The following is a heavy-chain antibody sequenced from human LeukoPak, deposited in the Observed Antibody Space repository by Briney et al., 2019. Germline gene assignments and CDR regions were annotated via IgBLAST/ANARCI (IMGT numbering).Heavy chain of an antibody. CDR1: GFTFSIYA. CDR3: AKEHDYSNAAPEWGFDS. Sequence: GGSLRLSCAASGFTFSIYAMSWVRQAPGKGLEWVSGISGSSSHTMDADSVRGRFTIARDNTRNTLYLHMNNVRAEDTALYYCAKEHDYSNAAPEWGFDSWGQGTRVTISS. CDR2: ISGSSSHT. J-gene: IGHJ4*02. V-gene: IGHV3-23*01. D-gene: IGHD3-3*01.